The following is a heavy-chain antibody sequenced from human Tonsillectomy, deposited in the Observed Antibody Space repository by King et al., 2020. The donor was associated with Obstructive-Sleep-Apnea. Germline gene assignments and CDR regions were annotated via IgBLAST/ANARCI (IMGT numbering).Heavy chain of an antibody. J-gene: IGHJ4*02. Sequence: VQLVESGGGLVKPGGSLRLSCAVSGFAFSDYYMSWVRQAPGKGLEWPSYISPSGSALSYADSVKGRFTISRDNAKDSLYLQMNSLRADDTAVYYCARDSLVVVTPFPLWGQGTLSPSPQ. CDR3: ARDSLVVVTPFPL. V-gene: IGHV3-11*01. D-gene: IGHD2-21*02. CDR2: ISPSGSAL. CDR1: GFAFSDYY.